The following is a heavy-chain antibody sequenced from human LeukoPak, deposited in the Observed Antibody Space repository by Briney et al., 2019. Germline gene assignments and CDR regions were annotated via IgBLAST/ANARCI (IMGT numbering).Heavy chain of an antibody. Sequence: GGALRLSCSASGCTFSSYAMHWVRQAPGKGLEYVSAISSNGGSTYYADSVKGRFTISRDNSKKTLYLQMSSLRAEDTAVYYCVKDLGMVRGVKQTDYWGQGTLVTVSS. D-gene: IGHD3-10*01. J-gene: IGHJ4*02. V-gene: IGHV3-64D*06. CDR1: GCTFSSYA. CDR3: VKDLGMVRGVKQTDY. CDR2: ISSNGGST.